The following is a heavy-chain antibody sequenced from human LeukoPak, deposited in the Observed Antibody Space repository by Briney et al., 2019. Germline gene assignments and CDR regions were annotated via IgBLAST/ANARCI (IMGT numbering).Heavy chain of an antibody. CDR2: IYTGGST. J-gene: IGHJ4*02. D-gene: IGHD6-19*01. V-gene: IGHV4-61*09. CDR1: GGSISSGSYY. CDR3: ARDRGSSGWFDY. Sequence: SETLSLTCTVSGGSISSGSYYWSWIRQPAGKGLEWIGHIYTGGSTNYNPSLKSRVTISVDTSKNQFSLKLSSVTAADTAVYYCARDRGSSGWFDYWGQGTPVTVSS.